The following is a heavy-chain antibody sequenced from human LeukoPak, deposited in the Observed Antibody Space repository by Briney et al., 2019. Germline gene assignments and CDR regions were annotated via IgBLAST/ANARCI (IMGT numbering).Heavy chain of an antibody. Sequence: PGGSLRLSCAASGFTFSSYWMSWVRQAPGKGLEWVANIKQDGSEKYYVDSVKGRFTISRDNAKNSLYLQMNSLRAEDTAVYYCARIDILTGDDAFDIWGQGTMVTVSS. CDR1: GFTFSSYW. J-gene: IGHJ3*02. V-gene: IGHV3-7*05. CDR2: IKQDGSEK. D-gene: IGHD3-9*01. CDR3: ARIDILTGDDAFDI.